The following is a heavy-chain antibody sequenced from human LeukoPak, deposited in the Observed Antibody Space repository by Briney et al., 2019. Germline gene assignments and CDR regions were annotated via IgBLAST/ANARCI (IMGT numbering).Heavy chain of an antibody. CDR3: AREGRIMGATIDY. CDR2: VNTDGRST. J-gene: IGHJ4*02. Sequence: GRSFRLSCAATGLTFGSYWKPGVREALEKGLVWVSRVNTDGRSTSYADSVKGRFTISRDNAKNTLYLQMDSLRAEDTAVYYCAREGRIMGATIDYWGQGALVTVSS. V-gene: IGHV3-74*01. D-gene: IGHD1-26*01. CDR1: GLTFGSYW.